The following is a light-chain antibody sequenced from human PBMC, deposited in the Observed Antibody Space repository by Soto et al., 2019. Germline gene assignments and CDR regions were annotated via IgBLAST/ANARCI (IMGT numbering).Light chain of an antibody. CDR3: QQYDSYSWT. V-gene: IGKV1-5*03. CDR2: QAS. Sequence: DIQMTQSPSTLSAFVGDRVTITCLASQSISSWLAWYQQKPGKAPKLLVYQASTLESGVPLRFSGSGSGTEFTLTINSLQSDDFATYYCQQYDSYSWTFGQGTKVDIK. J-gene: IGKJ1*01. CDR1: QSISSW.